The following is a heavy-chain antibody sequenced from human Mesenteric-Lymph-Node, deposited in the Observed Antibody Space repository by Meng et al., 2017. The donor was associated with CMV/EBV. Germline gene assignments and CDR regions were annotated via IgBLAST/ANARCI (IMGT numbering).Heavy chain of an antibody. CDR2: ISGSSSYK. V-gene: IGHV3-21*01. D-gene: IGHD2-2*01. CDR1: GFTFSSYS. Sequence: GESLKISCAASGFTFSSYSMNWVRPAPGKGLEWVSSISGSSSYKYYADSLKGRFTISRDNAKNSLYLQMNSLRAEDTAVYFCARDPCSSPRCYEDHYYFDFWGQGTLVTVSS. J-gene: IGHJ4*02. CDR3: ARDPCSSPRCYEDHYYFDF.